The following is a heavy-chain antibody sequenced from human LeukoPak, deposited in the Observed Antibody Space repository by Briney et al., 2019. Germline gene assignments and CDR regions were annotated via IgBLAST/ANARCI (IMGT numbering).Heavy chain of an antibody. D-gene: IGHD5-18*01. Sequence: GGYLRLSCAASGFTFSDYYMSWIRQAPGKGLEWVSYISSSGSTIYYADSVKGRFTISRDNAKNSLYLQMNSLRAEDTAVYYCASPAAMDPSDAFDIWGQGTMVTVSS. V-gene: IGHV3-11*01. J-gene: IGHJ3*02. CDR1: GFTFSDYY. CDR3: ASPAAMDPSDAFDI. CDR2: ISSSGSTI.